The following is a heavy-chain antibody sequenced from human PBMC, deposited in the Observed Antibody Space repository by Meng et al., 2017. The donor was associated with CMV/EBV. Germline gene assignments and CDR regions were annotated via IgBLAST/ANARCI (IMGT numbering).Heavy chain of an antibody. CDR1: GGSISSSSYY. D-gene: IGHD2-2*01. CDR3: ARDYVPAASTDAFDI. V-gene: IGHV4-39*07. Sequence: SETLSLTCTVSGGSISSSSYYWGWIRQPPGKGLEWIGSIYYSGSTYYSPSLKSRVTISVDTSKNQFSLKLSSVTAADTAVYYCARDYVPAASTDAFDIWGQGTMVTVSS. J-gene: IGHJ3*02. CDR2: IYYSGST.